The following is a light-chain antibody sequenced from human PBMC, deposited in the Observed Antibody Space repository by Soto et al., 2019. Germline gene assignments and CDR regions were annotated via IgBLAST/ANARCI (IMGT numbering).Light chain of an antibody. CDR3: HHYGSSPQT. CDR2: GAS. CDR1: QSVRSNY. J-gene: IGKJ1*01. V-gene: IGKV3-20*01. Sequence: EIVLTQSPGTLSLSPGERATLSCRASQSVRSNYLAWYQQKPGQAPRLLIYGASSRATGIPDRFSGSGSGTDFTLTISRLEPEDFAVYYCHHYGSSPQTFGQGTKVDIK.